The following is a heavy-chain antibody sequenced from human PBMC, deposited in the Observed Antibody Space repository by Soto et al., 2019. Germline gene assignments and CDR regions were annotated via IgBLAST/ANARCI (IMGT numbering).Heavy chain of an antibody. J-gene: IGHJ3*02. CDR1: GGFVSSGSYY. V-gene: IGHV4-34*01. D-gene: IGHD1-1*01. Sequence: QVQLQQWGAGLLKPSETLSLTCAVYGGFVSSGSYYWSWIRQPPGKGLEWIGEMSHSGGTNFNPSLKSRVSISVDTSKNQFSLKMSSVTAADKARDYCAGVERGTATTVVDAFDIWGPGTMVTVSS. CDR3: AGVERGTATTVVDAFDI. CDR2: MSHSGGT.